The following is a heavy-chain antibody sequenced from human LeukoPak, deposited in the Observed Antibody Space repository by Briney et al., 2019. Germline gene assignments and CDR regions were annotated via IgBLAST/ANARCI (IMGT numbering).Heavy chain of an antibody. Sequence: PSETLSLTCAVYGGSFSGYYWSWIRQPPGKGLELIGRIYTSGSTNYNPSLKSRVTISVDTSKNQFSLKLSSVTAADTAVYYCAREGIVVVPAAIGRAFDIWGQGTMVTVSS. J-gene: IGHJ3*02. CDR3: AREGIVVVPAAIGRAFDI. V-gene: IGHV4-59*10. CDR1: GGSFSGYY. CDR2: IYTSGST. D-gene: IGHD2-2*02.